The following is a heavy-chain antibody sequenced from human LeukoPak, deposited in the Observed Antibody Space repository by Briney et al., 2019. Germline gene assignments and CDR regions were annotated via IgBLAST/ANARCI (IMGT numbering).Heavy chain of an antibody. CDR2: INPNSGGT. CDR1: GYTFTGYY. J-gene: IGHJ3*02. V-gene: IGHV1-2*06. D-gene: IGHD2-15*01. CDR3: ARDRGYCSGGSCYSSFDI. Sequence: VSVKVSCKASGYTFTGYYMHWVRQAPGQGLEWMGRINPNSGGTNYAQKFQGRVTMTRDTSISTAYMELSRLRSDDTAVYYCARDRGYCSGGSCYSSFDIWGQGTMVTVSS.